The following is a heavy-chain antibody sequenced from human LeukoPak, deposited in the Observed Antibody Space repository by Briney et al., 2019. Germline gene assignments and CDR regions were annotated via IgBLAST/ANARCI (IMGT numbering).Heavy chain of an antibody. D-gene: IGHD3-22*01. J-gene: IGHJ6*03. V-gene: IGHV7-4-1*02. CDR2: INTNTGNP. Sequence: ASVKVSCKASGYTFTSYAINWVRQAPGQEPEWMGWINTNTGNPTYAQGFTGRFVFSLDTSVSTAYLQISSLKAEDTAVYYCARRSGDSSGYYYGDYYYYMDVWGKGTTVTVSS. CDR3: ARRSGDSSGYYYGDYYYYMDV. CDR1: GYTFTSYA.